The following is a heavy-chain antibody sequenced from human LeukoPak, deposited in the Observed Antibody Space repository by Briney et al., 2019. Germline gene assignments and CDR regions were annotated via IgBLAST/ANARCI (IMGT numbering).Heavy chain of an antibody. J-gene: IGHJ3*02. D-gene: IGHD3-9*01. V-gene: IGHV3-23*01. CDR2: ISGSGGST. CDR3: AKDPPRLRYSDWSDAFDI. CDR1: GFTFSSYA. Sequence: GGSLRLSCAASGFTFSSYAMSWVRQAPGKGLEWVSAISGSGGSTYYADSVKGRFTISRDNSKNTLYLQMNSLRAEDTAVYYCAKDPPRLRYSDWSDAFDIWGQGTMVTVSS.